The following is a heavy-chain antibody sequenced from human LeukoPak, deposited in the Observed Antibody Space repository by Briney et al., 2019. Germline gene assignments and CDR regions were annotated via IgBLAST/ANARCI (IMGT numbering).Heavy chain of an antibody. V-gene: IGHV3-23*01. D-gene: IGHD6-13*01. CDR1: GVTFRTYA. CDR3: ARAGLGASADV. Sequence: GSLRLSCAASGVTFRTYAMSWVRQAPGKGLEWVAGIGGSGASTFYADSVKGRFTISRDNAKNSLYLQMNSLRSEDTGVYYCARAGLGASADVWGQGTLVTVSS. CDR2: IGGSGAST. J-gene: IGHJ4*02.